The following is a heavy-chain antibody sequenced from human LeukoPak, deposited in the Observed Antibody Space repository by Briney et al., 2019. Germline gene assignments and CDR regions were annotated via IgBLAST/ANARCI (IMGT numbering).Heavy chain of an antibody. CDR2: TYYRSGWSN. Sequence: SQTLSLTCAISGDSVSSNTAAWNWIRQSASRGLEWLGRTYYRSGWSNDYALSVKSRITINPDTSKNQFSLQLTSVTPEDTALYYCARDKAAATDAFDIWGQGTKVIVSS. CDR1: GDSVSSNTAA. J-gene: IGHJ3*02. D-gene: IGHD6-13*01. CDR3: ARDKAAATDAFDI. V-gene: IGHV6-1*01.